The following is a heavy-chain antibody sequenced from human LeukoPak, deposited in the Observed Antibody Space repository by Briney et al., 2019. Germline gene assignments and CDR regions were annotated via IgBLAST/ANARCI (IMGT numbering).Heavy chain of an antibody. Sequence: PSETLSLTCTVSGGSISSYYWSWIRQPPGKGLEWIGYIYYSGSTNYNPSLKSRVTISVDTSKNQFFLKLSSVTAADTAVYYCARDSGTTGEVKFDPWGQGTLVTVSS. CDR1: GGSISSYY. V-gene: IGHV4-59*12. D-gene: IGHD3-10*01. CDR2: IYYSGST. J-gene: IGHJ5*02. CDR3: ARDSGTTGEVKFDP.